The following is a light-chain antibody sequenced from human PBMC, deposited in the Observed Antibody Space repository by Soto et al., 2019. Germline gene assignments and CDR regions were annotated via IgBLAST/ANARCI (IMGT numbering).Light chain of an antibody. Sequence: QSALTQPPSASGSPGQSVTISCTGTSSDVGAYKYVSWYQQYPGKPPKLMIYEVTKRPTGVPDRLSRSKSGNTASLTVSGLQAEEEVDYYCSSYVGNDTWVFVGGTKLTVL. CDR1: SSDVGAYKY. CDR2: EVT. CDR3: SSYVGNDTWV. J-gene: IGLJ3*02. V-gene: IGLV2-8*01.